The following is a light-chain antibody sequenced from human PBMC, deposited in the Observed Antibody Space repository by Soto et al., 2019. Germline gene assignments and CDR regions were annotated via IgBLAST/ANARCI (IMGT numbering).Light chain of an antibody. J-gene: IGKJ1*01. V-gene: IGKV3-15*01. Sequence: EIVLTQSPATLSLSPGERATLSCRASQSMSSNLAWYQQRPGQAPRLLIYGASTRATGIPARFSGSGSGTDFTLTISSLQSEDFAVYYCQQYNKGPVTFGQGTKVDIK. CDR3: QQYNKGPVT. CDR1: QSMSSN. CDR2: GAS.